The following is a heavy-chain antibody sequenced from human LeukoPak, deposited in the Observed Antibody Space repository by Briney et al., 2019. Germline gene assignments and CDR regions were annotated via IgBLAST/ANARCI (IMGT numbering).Heavy chain of an antibody. V-gene: IGHV3-7*03. Sequence: GGSLRLSCAASGFTFSSYWMSWVRQAPGKGLEWVANIKQDGSEKYYVDSVKGRFTISRDNAKNTLYLQMNSLRAEDTAVYYCAKELRIAVAGSARYYGMDVWGQGTTVTVSS. J-gene: IGHJ6*02. CDR2: IKQDGSEK. D-gene: IGHD6-19*01. CDR1: GFTFSSYW. CDR3: AKELRIAVAGSARYYGMDV.